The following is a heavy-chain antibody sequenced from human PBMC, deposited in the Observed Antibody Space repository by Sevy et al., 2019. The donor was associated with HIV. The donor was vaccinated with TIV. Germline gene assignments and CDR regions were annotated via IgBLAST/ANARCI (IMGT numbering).Heavy chain of an antibody. V-gene: IGHV1-18*01. CDR3: ARDRRPRGRWSPVDY. D-gene: IGHD3-10*01. CDR2: ISAYNGNT. J-gene: IGHJ4*02. CDR1: GYTFTSYG. Sequence: ASVKVSCKASGYTFTSYGISWVRQAPGQGLEWMGWISAYNGNTNYAQKLQGRVTMTTDTSTSTAYMELRSLRSDDTAVYYCARDRRPRGRWSPVDYWGQGTLVTVSS.